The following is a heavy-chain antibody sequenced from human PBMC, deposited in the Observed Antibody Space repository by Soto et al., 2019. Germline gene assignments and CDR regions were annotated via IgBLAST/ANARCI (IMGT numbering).Heavy chain of an antibody. V-gene: IGHV3-30-3*01. CDR3: ARDSWLLTIKYYFDY. Sequence: GGSLRLSCAASGFNFSSYAMHWVRQAPGKGLEWVAVISYDGSNKYYADSVKGRFTISRDNSKNTLYLQMNSLRAEDTAVYYCARDSWLLTIKYYFDYWGQGTLVTVSS. J-gene: IGHJ4*02. CDR2: ISYDGSNK. CDR1: GFNFSSYA. D-gene: IGHD3-22*01.